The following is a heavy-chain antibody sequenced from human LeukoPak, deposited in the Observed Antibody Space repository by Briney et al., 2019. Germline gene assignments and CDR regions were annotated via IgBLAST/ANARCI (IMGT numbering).Heavy chain of an antibody. J-gene: IGHJ5*02. CDR2: INPSGGST. V-gene: IGHV1-46*01. CDR1: GYTFTSYY. Sequence: ASVTVSCRASGYTFTSYYMHWVRQAPGQGLEWMGIINPSGGSTSYAQKFQGRVTMTRDTSTSTVYMELSSLRSEDTAVYYCARGYYMVRGVIRLVWFDPWGQGTLVTVSS. CDR3: ARGYYMVRGVIRLVWFDP. D-gene: IGHD3-10*01.